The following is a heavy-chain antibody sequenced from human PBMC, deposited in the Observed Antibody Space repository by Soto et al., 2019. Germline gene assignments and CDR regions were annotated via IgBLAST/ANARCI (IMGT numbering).Heavy chain of an antibody. D-gene: IGHD5-12*01. Sequence: QVQLVESGGGVVQPGRSLRLSCTASGFTFSNYAIHWVRQAPGKGLEWVALISYDGRDEYDADSVKGRFTISRDNSKNTLYLQMNSLRAEDTGMFYCARDSRTDGYKYDYFDYWGQGTLVTVSS. CDR2: ISYDGRDE. V-gene: IGHV3-30*04. J-gene: IGHJ4*02. CDR1: GFTFSNYA. CDR3: ARDSRTDGYKYDYFDY.